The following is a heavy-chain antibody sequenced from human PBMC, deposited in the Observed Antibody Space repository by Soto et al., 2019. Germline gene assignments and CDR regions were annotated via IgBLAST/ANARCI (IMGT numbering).Heavy chain of an antibody. CDR3: ARDRVAATSYYDSSGVMGNAFDI. Sequence: ASVKVSCKASGYTFTSYYMHWVRQAPGQGLEWMGIINPSGGSTSYAQKFQGRVTMTRDTSTSTVYMELSSLRSEDTAVYYCARDRVAATSYYDSSGVMGNAFDIWGQGTMVTVSS. V-gene: IGHV1-46*01. D-gene: IGHD3-22*01. CDR2: INPSGGST. CDR1: GYTFTSYY. J-gene: IGHJ3*02.